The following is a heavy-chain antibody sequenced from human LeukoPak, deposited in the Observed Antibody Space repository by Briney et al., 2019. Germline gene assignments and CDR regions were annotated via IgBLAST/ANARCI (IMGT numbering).Heavy chain of an antibody. Sequence: SQTLSLTCTVSGGSISSGDYYWSWIRQPPGKGLEWIGYIYYSGSTYYNPSLKSRVTISVDTSKNQFSLKLSSVTAADTAVYYCARGGIAAAGTNYYYGMDVWGQGTTVTVSS. CDR3: ARGGIAAAGTNYYYGMDV. CDR2: IYYSGST. CDR1: GGSISSGDYY. J-gene: IGHJ6*02. V-gene: IGHV4-30-4*01. D-gene: IGHD6-13*01.